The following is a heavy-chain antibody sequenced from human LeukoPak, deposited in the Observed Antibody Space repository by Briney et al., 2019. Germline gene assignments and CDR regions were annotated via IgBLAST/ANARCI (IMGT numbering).Heavy chain of an antibody. CDR3: AMTDRFAGRPFDY. CDR1: GSSLIEVA. V-gene: IGHV1-24*01. J-gene: IGHJ4*02. D-gene: IGHD3-3*01. CDR2: FDPEDGEDGET. Sequence: ASVTVSCKVSGSSLIEVAMHWVRQAPGKGLEWVGRFDPEDGEDGETHYAQKFQGRVTMTEDASTDTAYMELTSLSSEDTALYYCAMTDRFAGRPFDYWGQGTLVTVSS.